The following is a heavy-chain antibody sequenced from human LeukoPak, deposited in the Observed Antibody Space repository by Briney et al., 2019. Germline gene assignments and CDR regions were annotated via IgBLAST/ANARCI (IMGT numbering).Heavy chain of an antibody. D-gene: IGHD5-18*01. V-gene: IGHV1-69*06. CDR1: GGTFSSYA. CDR2: IIPIFGTA. Sequence: ASVKASCKASGGTFSSYAISWVRQAPGQGLEWMGGIIPIFGTANYAQKFQGRVTITADKSTSTAYMELSSLRSEDTAVYYCARSDSYGYGDPLDYWGQGTLVTVSS. CDR3: ARSDSYGYGDPLDY. J-gene: IGHJ4*02.